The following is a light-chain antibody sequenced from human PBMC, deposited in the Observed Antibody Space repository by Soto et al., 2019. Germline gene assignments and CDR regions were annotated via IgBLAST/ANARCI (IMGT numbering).Light chain of an antibody. J-gene: IGKJ2*01. CDR1: QSISSW. CDR2: KAS. Sequence: DIQMTQSPSTLSASVGDRVTITCRASQSISSWLAWYQQKPGKAPKLLIYKASSLESRVPSRFSGSGSGTEFPLTISSLQPDDFATYYCQQYNSYPTFCQGTKLEIK. V-gene: IGKV1-5*03. CDR3: QQYNSYPT.